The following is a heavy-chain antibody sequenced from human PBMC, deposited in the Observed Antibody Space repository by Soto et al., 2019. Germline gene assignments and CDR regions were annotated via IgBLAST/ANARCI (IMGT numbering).Heavy chain of an antibody. CDR1: GYTFTSYA. V-gene: IGHV1-3*01. Sequence: ASVKVSCKASGYTFTSYAMHWVRQAPGQRLEWMGWINAGNGNTKYSQKFQGRVTITRDTSASTAYMELSSLRSEDTAVYYCARAESFEDTAMGYGMDVWGQGTTVNVSS. J-gene: IGHJ6*02. CDR2: INAGNGNT. D-gene: IGHD5-18*01. CDR3: ARAESFEDTAMGYGMDV.